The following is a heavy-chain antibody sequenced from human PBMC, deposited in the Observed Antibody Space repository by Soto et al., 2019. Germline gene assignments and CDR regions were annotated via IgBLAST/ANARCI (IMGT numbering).Heavy chain of an antibody. Sequence: EVQLVESGGGLVQPGGSLRLSRVVSGFTFSSYWMHWVRQAPGKGLVWVSRINSDGSSTNYADSVKGRFTISRDNAKNTLYLQMNSLRAEDTAVFYCPRVAYGSSWFIDYWGQGSLVTVSS. J-gene: IGHJ4*02. CDR3: PRVAYGSSWFIDY. D-gene: IGHD6-13*01. CDR1: GFTFSSYW. V-gene: IGHV3-74*01. CDR2: INSDGSST.